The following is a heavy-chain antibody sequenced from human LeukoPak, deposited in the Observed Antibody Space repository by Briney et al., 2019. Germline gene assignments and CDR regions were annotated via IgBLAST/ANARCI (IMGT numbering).Heavy chain of an antibody. V-gene: IGHV4-59*12. CDR1: GGSISSYY. D-gene: IGHD6-13*01. J-gene: IGHJ6*03. CDR3: ARDNQQRYYMDV. CDR2: IYYSGST. Sequence: MPSETLSLTCTVSGGSISSYYWSWIRQPPGKGLEWIGYIYYSGSTNYNPSLKSRVTISVDTSKNQFSLKLSSVTAADTAVYYCARDNQQRYYMDVWGKGTTVTVSS.